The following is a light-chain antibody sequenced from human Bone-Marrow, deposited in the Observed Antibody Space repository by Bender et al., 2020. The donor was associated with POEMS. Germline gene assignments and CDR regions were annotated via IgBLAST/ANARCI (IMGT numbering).Light chain of an antibody. CDR3: QVWDSNSDHVV. CDR2: QDF. CDR1: RLEDRN. V-gene: IGLV3-21*04. Sequence: SYDLTQPPSVSVSPGETAKITCSGHRLEDRNVGWYQQKPGQSPVLLIYQDFRRPSGIPERFSGSNSGNTATLTISRVEAGDEADYYCQVWDSNSDHVVFGGGTKLTVL. J-gene: IGLJ2*01.